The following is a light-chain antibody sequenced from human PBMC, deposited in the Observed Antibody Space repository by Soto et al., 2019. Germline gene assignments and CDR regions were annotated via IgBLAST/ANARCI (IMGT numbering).Light chain of an antibody. V-gene: IGLV2-11*01. CDR3: CSYAGSDTHYV. CDR1: SSDVGGYNS. Sequence: QSALTQPRSVSGSPGQSVTISCTGTSSDVGGYNSVSWYQQHPDKAPKFMIYDVSKRPSGVPDRFSGSKSGNTASLTISGLQAEDEADYYCCSYAGSDTHYVFGTGTKVT. CDR2: DVS. J-gene: IGLJ1*01.